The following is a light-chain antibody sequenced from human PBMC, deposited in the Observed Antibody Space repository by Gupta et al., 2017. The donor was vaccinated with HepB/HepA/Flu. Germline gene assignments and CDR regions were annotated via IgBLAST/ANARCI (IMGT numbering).Light chain of an antibody. V-gene: IGLV2-14*01. Sequence: QPALTQPASVSGSPGQSITISCTGTSSDVGGYNYVSWYQQHPGKAPKLMIYDVSKRPSGVSDRFSGSKSGNTASLTTSGLQAEDEADYYCSSFTGSNTWVFGGGTKLTVL. J-gene: IGLJ3*02. CDR2: DVS. CDR1: SSDVGGYNY. CDR3: SSFTGSNTWV.